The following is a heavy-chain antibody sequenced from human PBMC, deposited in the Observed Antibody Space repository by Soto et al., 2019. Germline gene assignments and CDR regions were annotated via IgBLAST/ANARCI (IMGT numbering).Heavy chain of an antibody. CDR2: IMPTFGSA. V-gene: IGHV1-69*06. Sequence: ASVKISCKASGGTFSGHGIAWVRQVPGQGLEWMGGIMPTFGSATYAPKFQGRVTISADKSTSTAYMELSSLRSEDTAVYFCASERSAQYFDYWGQGTLVTVSS. J-gene: IGHJ4*02. D-gene: IGHD1-26*01. CDR1: GGTFSGHG. CDR3: ASERSAQYFDY.